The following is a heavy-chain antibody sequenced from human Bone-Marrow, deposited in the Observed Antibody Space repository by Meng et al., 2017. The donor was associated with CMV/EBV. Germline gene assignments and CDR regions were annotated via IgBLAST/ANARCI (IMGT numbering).Heavy chain of an antibody. D-gene: IGHD3-22*01. Sequence: GESLKISCAASGFTFSDYYMSWIRQAPGKGLEWVSYISSSGSTIYYADSVKGRFTISRDNAKNSLYLQMNSLRAEDTAVYYCARESGWLFPLGGYYYGMDVWGQGTTVTVSS. CDR1: GFTFSDYY. CDR2: ISSSGSTI. J-gene: IGHJ6*02. V-gene: IGHV3-11*04. CDR3: ARESGWLFPLGGYYYGMDV.